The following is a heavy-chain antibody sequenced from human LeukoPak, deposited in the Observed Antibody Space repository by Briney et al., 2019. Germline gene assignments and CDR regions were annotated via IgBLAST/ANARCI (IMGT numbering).Heavy chain of an antibody. CDR2: ISAYNGNT. Sequence: ASVKVSCKASGYTFTSYGISWVRQAPGQGLEWMGWISAYNGNTNYAQKLQGRVTMTTDTSTSTAYMELRSLRSEDTAVYYCARGGGILEWLYDAFDIWGQGTMVTVSS. D-gene: IGHD3-3*01. CDR1: GYTFTSYG. J-gene: IGHJ3*02. V-gene: IGHV1-18*01. CDR3: ARGGGILEWLYDAFDI.